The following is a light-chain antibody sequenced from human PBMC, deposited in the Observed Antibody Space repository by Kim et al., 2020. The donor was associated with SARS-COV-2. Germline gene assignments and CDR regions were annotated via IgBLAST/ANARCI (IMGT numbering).Light chain of an antibody. V-gene: IGLV3-21*04. CDR3: QVWDTRSDHYV. CDR2: YGS. CDR1: DIGTKS. Sequence: SYELTQPPSVSVAPGQTATITCGGDDIGTKSVHWNQQRPGQAPVVVIYYGSDRPSGIPERFSGSNSGNTATLTISRVEAGDEADYYCQVWDTRSDHYVFGTGTKVTV. J-gene: IGLJ1*01.